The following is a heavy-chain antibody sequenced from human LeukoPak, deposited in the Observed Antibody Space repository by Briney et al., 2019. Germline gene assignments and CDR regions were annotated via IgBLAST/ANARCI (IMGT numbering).Heavy chain of an antibody. Sequence: GGSLRLSCEVSGLTVSTYWMTWVRQTPGKGLEWVASINQNGREKYYVDSVKGRFTISRDNAKDSLYLQMNSLRDEDTAVYYCARSLGDDWGQGTLVTVSS. J-gene: IGHJ4*02. D-gene: IGHD3-16*01. CDR3: ARSLGDD. CDR2: INQNGREK. V-gene: IGHV3-7*01. CDR1: GLTVSTYW.